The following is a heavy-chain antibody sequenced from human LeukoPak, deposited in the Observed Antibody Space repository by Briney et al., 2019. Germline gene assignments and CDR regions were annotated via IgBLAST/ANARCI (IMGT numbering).Heavy chain of an antibody. D-gene: IGHD1-1*01. CDR1: GSSIRSYY. V-gene: IGHV4-59*01. Sequence: SETLSLTCTVSGSSIRSYYWSWIRQPPGKGLEWIGHVYYSGSTDYNPSLKSRVTISVDTSKNQFSLRLSSGTAADTAVYYCARGRYNSDHFDYWGQGTLVTVSS. CDR2: VYYSGST. CDR3: ARGRYNSDHFDY. J-gene: IGHJ4*02.